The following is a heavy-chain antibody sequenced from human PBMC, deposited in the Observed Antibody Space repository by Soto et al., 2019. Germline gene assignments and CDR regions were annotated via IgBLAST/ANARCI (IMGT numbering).Heavy chain of an antibody. J-gene: IGHJ5*01. CDR1: GGTFNSSG. V-gene: IGHV1-69*01. CDR3: ARARGSSWYNWFDS. Sequence: QVQLVQSGAELKKPGSSVKVSCKASGGTFNSSGISWVRQAPGQGIEWMGGIIPLFGTTNYAQRIKGRVTVTADESTSTVYMELSSLRFEDTAMYYCARARGSSWYNWFDSWGQGTLVTVSS. D-gene: IGHD1-26*01. CDR2: IIPLFGTT.